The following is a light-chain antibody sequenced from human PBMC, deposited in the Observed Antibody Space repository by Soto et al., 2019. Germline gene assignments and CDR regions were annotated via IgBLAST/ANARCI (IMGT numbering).Light chain of an antibody. V-gene: IGKV2D-29*01. Sequence: DIVMTQTPLSLSVTPGQPASISCKSSQSLLHSDGKTYLYWYLQKPGQPPQLLIYEVSNRFSGVPARFSGSGSGTDCTLKISRVEGANVGVGYSMLSLVFPITFGQGTRLEIK. CDR2: EVS. CDR1: QSLLHSDGKTY. J-gene: IGKJ5*01. CDR3: MLSLVFPIT.